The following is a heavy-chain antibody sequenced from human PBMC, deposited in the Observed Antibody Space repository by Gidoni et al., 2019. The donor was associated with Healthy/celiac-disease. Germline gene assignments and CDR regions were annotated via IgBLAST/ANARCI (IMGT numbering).Heavy chain of an antibody. J-gene: IGHJ4*02. Sequence: QVQLVESGGGVVQPGRSMRLSCAASGFTFSSYPMHWVRQAPGKGLEWVAVISYDGSNKYYADSVKGRFTISRDNSKNTLYLQMNSLRAEDTAVYYCARDPRALNYFDYWGQGTLVTVSS. V-gene: IGHV3-30-3*01. CDR1: GFTFSSYP. CDR3: ARDPRALNYFDY. CDR2: ISYDGSNK.